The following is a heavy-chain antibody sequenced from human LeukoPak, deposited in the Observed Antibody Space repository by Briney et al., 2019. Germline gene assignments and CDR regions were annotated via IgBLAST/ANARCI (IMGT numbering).Heavy chain of an antibody. Sequence: SETLSLTCTASGGSISSYYWSWIRQPPGKGLEWIGYIYYSGSTSHNPSLKSRVTISVDTSENQFSLKLGSVTAADTAVYYCAREDACSSTSCYTNNWFDPWGQGILVTVSS. CDR2: IYYSGST. CDR1: GGSISSYY. V-gene: IGHV4-59*01. D-gene: IGHD2-2*01. J-gene: IGHJ5*02. CDR3: AREDACSSTSCYTNNWFDP.